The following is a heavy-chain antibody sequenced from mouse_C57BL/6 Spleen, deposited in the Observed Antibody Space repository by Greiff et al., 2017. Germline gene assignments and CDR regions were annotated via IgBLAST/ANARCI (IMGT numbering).Heavy chain of an antibody. J-gene: IGHJ1*03. V-gene: IGHV1-50*01. Sequence: QVQLQQPGAELVKPGASVTLSCKASGYTFTSYWLQWVKQRPGQGLEWIGEIDPSDSYTNYNQKFKGKATLTVDTSSSTAYMQLSSLTSEDSAVYYCARSGGSNFQGYFDVWGTGTTVTVSS. CDR3: ARSGGSNFQGYFDV. D-gene: IGHD3-1*01. CDR2: IDPSDSYT. CDR1: GYTFTSYW.